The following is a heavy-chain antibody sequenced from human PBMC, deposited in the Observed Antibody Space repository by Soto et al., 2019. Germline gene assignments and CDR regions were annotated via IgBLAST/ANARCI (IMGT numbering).Heavy chain of an antibody. J-gene: IGHJ4*02. Sequence: SETLSLTCTVSGGSISSYYWSWIRQPPGKGLEWIGYIYYSGSTNYNPSLKSRLTMSLDTSKNHFSLKLRSVTAADTAVYYCARHRGPAPVYWGQGTLVTVSS. D-gene: IGHD3-10*01. CDR3: ARHRGPAPVY. V-gene: IGHV4-59*08. CDR2: IYYSGST. CDR1: GGSISSYY.